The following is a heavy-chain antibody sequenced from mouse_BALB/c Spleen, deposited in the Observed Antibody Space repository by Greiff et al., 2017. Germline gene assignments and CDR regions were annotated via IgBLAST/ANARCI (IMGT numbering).Heavy chain of an antibody. D-gene: IGHD1-1*01. Sequence: VQLKQSGPELGKPGASVKISCKASGYSFTGYNMYWVKQSHRKSLEWIGYIDPYNGGTSYNQKSKGKATLTVDKSSSTAYMHLNSLTSEDSAIYYFARGDHYYGSSPFAYWGQGTLVTVSA. CDR3: ARGDHYYGSSPFAY. CDR1: GYSFTGYN. V-gene: IGHV1S135*01. CDR2: IDPYNGGT. J-gene: IGHJ3*01.